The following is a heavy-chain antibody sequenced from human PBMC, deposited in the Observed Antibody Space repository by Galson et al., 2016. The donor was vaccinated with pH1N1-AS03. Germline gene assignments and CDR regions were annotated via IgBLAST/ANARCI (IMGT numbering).Heavy chain of an antibody. CDR1: GFPFSNSG. CDR3: VVWHSSAVRWGFDY. Sequence: SLRLSCAASGFPFSNSGMHWVRQAPGKGLEWVALIWYDGSSQYYTDSVKGRFNISRDNSENTLYLQMNSLRPEDTAVYYCVVWHSSAVRWGFDYWGQGTLVTVSS. J-gene: IGHJ4*02. CDR2: IWYDGSSQ. V-gene: IGHV3-33*01. D-gene: IGHD3-22*01.